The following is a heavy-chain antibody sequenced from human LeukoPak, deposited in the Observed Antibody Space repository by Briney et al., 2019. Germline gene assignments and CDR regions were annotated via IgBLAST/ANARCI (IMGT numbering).Heavy chain of an antibody. Sequence: GASVKVSCKASGYTFTSYGISWVRQAPGQGLEWMGWISAYNGNTNYAQKLQGRVTMTRDMSTSTVYMELSSLRSEDTAVYYCARASGPYDSSGPSPAFDIWGQGTMVTVSS. CDR2: ISAYNGNT. CDR3: ARASGPYDSSGPSPAFDI. J-gene: IGHJ3*02. CDR1: GYTFTSYG. V-gene: IGHV1-18*01. D-gene: IGHD3-22*01.